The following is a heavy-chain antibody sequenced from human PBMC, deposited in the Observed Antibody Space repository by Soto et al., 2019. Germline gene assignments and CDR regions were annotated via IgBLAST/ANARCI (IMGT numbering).Heavy chain of an antibody. D-gene: IGHD6-19*01. Sequence: GGSLRLSCVASGFTFSNYAMSWVRQAPGKGLEWVSAISGSGGGTFYADSVKGRFTISRDNSKNTLYLLMNSLRGEDTAVYYCAKVPVAGSPYYFDYWGQGTLVTVSS. CDR2: ISGSGGGT. CDR3: AKVPVAGSPYYFDY. J-gene: IGHJ4*02. CDR1: GFTFSNYA. V-gene: IGHV3-23*01.